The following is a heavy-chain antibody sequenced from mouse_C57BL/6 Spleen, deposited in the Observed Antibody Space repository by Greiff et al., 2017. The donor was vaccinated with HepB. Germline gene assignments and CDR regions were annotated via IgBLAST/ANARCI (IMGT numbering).Heavy chain of an antibody. CDR3: ARGTVVAKGYFDV. D-gene: IGHD1-1*01. V-gene: IGHV1-69*01. CDR2: IDPSDSYT. Sequence: QVQLQQPGAELVMPGASVKLSCKASGYTFTSYWMHWVKQRPGQGLEWIGEIDPSDSYTNYNQKFKGKSTLTVDKSYSTAYMQLSSLTSEDSAVYYCARGTVVAKGYFDVWGTGTTVTVSS. CDR1: GYTFTSYW. J-gene: IGHJ1*03.